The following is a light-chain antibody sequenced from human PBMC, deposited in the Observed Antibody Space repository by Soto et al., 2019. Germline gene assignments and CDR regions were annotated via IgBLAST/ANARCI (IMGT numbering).Light chain of an antibody. V-gene: IGLV8-61*01. J-gene: IGLJ2*01. Sequence: QAVVTQEPAVSVSPGGTVTLTCGLTSGSVSTTYYHSWYQQTPGQATRTLIYSTNIRSSGVPDRFSGSILGNKAALTIPGAQADDESDYHCMLYMGGGLVVFGGGTKLTV. CDR1: SGSVSTTYY. CDR3: MLYMGGGLVV. CDR2: STN.